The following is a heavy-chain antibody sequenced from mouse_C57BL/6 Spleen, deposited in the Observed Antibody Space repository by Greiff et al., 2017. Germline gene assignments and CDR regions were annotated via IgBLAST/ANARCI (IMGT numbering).Heavy chain of an antibody. CDR1: GYTFTSYW. D-gene: IGHD2-1*01. CDR2: IHPNSGST. Sequence: QVQLQQPGAELVKPGASVKLSCKASGYTFTSYWMHWVKQRPGQGLEWIGMIHPNSGSTNYNEKFKSKATLTVDKSSSTAYMQISSLTSEDSAVYYCARLYYGNSYFDYWGQGTTLTVSS. J-gene: IGHJ2*01. V-gene: IGHV1-64*01. CDR3: ARLYYGNSYFDY.